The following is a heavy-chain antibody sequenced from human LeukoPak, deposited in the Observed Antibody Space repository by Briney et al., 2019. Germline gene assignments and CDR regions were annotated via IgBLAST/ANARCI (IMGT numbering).Heavy chain of an antibody. Sequence: GGSLRLSCAASGFTFSSYWMHWVRQAPGKGLVWVSRINSDGSSTSYADSVKGRFTFSRDNAKNTLYLQMNSLRAEDTAVYYCAREAVAGLCLDYWGQGTLVTVSS. CDR1: GFTFSSYW. D-gene: IGHD6-19*01. CDR3: AREAVAGLCLDY. J-gene: IGHJ4*02. V-gene: IGHV3-74*01. CDR2: INSDGSST.